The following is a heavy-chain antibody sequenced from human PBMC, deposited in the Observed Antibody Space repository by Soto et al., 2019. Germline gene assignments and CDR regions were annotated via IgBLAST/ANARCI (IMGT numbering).Heavy chain of an antibody. CDR3: AKEIISIVGATPFDY. V-gene: IGHV3-23*01. CDR1: GVPFSSYA. J-gene: IGHJ4*02. CDR2: ISGSGGST. D-gene: IGHD1-26*01. Sequence: GGSLRLSCASAGVPFSSYAMRWVRQAPGKGLEWVSAISGSGGSTYYADSVKGRFTISRDNSKNTLYLQMNSLRAEDTAVYYCAKEIISIVGATPFDYWGQGNLVTVSS.